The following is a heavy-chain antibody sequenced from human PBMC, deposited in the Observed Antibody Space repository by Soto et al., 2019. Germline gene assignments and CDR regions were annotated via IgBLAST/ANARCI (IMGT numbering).Heavy chain of an antibody. Sequence: QLQLQESGPGLVKPSETLSLTCTVSGGSISSSSYYWGWIRQPPGKGLEWIGSIYYSGSTYYNPSLKSRFSISVDTSKNQFSLKLSSVTAADTAVYYCARLGYYDSSGYFLFDYWGQGTLVTVSS. V-gene: IGHV4-39*01. CDR2: IYYSGST. J-gene: IGHJ4*02. CDR1: GGSISSSSYY. CDR3: ARLGYYDSSGYFLFDY. D-gene: IGHD3-22*01.